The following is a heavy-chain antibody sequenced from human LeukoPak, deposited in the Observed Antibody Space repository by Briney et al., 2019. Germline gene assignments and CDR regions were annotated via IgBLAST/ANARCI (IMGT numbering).Heavy chain of an antibody. Sequence: GGSLRLSCAASGFTFSTYRMSWVRQAPGKGLEWVANIKQDGSDKYYVDSVKGRFIISRDNAKNSVYLQMNSLRVEDTAVYYCARVSVMVRSWWFDPWGQGTLVTVSS. CDR1: GFTFSTYR. CDR2: IKQDGSDK. CDR3: ARVSVMVRSWWFDP. J-gene: IGHJ5*02. V-gene: IGHV3-7*01. D-gene: IGHD5-18*01.